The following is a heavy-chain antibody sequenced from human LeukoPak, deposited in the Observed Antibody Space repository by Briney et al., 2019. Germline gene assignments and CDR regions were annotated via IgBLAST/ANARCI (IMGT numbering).Heavy chain of an antibody. CDR3: AKQLSVVVVAATILDY. V-gene: IGHV3-23*01. CDR1: GFTFSSYA. J-gene: IGHJ4*02. D-gene: IGHD2-15*01. Sequence: PGGSLRLSCAASGFTFSSYAMSWVRQAPGKGLEWVSAISGSGGSTYYADSVKGRFTISRDNSKNTLYLQMNSLRAEDTAVYYCAKQLSVVVVAATILDYWGQGTLVTVSS. CDR2: ISGSGGST.